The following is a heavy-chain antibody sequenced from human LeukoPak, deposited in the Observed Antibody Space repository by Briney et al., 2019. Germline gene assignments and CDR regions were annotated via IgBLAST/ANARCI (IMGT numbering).Heavy chain of an antibody. CDR1: GYTFTDYY. CDR3: TRALRSDY. J-gene: IGHJ4*02. V-gene: IGHV1-2*02. D-gene: IGHD2-15*01. CDR2: INPNSGGT. Sequence: VAAAKVSCKASGYTFTDYYMNWVRQAPGQGLEWMGWINPNSGGTNYAQKFQGRVTITRDTSISTAYMELSSLYSDDTAMYYCTRALRSDYWGQGTLVTV.